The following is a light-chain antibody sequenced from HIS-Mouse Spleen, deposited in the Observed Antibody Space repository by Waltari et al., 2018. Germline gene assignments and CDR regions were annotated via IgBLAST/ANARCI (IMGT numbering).Light chain of an antibody. V-gene: IGLV2-23*03. CDR2: EGS. CDR3: CSYAGSSTFGV. CDR1: SSDVGSYNL. Sequence: QSALTQPASVSGSPGQSITISCTGTSSDVGSYNLVSWYQQHPGKAPKLMIYEGSKRPSVVSNRLSGSKSGNTASLTISGLQAEDEADYYCCSYAGSSTFGVFGGGTKLTVL. J-gene: IGLJ3*02.